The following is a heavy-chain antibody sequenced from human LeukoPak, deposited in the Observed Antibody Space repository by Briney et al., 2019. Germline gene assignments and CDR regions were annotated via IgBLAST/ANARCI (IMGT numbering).Heavy chain of an antibody. D-gene: IGHD2-21*02. V-gene: IGHV4-59*08. J-gene: IGHJ5*02. CDR3: TKLSDCGDDCYDRPHWFDP. Sequence: PSETLSLTCTVSGGSMTGYYWAWIRQPPGKRLEWIGYVHSSGGTKYNPSLKGRVTVSIDMSRNQFSLNVRSVTAADTATYYCTKLSDCGDDCYDRPHWFDPWGQGRLVTVSS. CDR2: VHSSGGT. CDR1: GGSMTGYY.